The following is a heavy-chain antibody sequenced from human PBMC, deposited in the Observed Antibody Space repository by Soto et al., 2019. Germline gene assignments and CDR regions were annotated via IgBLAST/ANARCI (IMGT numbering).Heavy chain of an antibody. V-gene: IGHV3-30*18. Sequence: SLRLSWAAAGFTFGGYGMHWVRQAPGKGLEWVAVISYDGSNKYYADSVKGRFTISRDNSKNTLYLQMNSLRAEDTAVYYCAKGTIFGVVITGMDVWGQGTTVTVSS. CDR1: GFTFGGYG. CDR2: ISYDGSNK. CDR3: AKGTIFGVVITGMDV. J-gene: IGHJ6*02. D-gene: IGHD3-3*01.